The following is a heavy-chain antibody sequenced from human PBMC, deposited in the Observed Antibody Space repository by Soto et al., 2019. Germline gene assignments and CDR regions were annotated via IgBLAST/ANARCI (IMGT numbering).Heavy chain of an antibody. J-gene: IGHJ6*04. D-gene: IGHD3-10*01. V-gene: IGHV3-74*01. CDR1: GFTLSGRS. Sequence: EVQLVESGGGLVQPGGSLRLSCAASGFTLSGRSMHWVRQAPGKGLVWVSGIDSAGTDSTYADSVKGRFTSSRENAKNMLYLQINSLGVEDTAVYYCARGWFGPDVWGKGTTVTVSS. CDR2: IDSAGTDS. CDR3: ARGWFGPDV.